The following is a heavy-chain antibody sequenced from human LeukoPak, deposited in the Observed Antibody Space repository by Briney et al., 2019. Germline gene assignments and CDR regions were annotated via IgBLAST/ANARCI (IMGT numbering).Heavy chain of an antibody. J-gene: IGHJ4*02. V-gene: IGHV4-34*01. CDR2: INHSGST. CDR3: ARVGGEPECSGGSCYVERYFVY. Sequence: PSETLSLTCAVYGGSFSAYYWSWIRQPPGKGLEWIGEINHSGSTNYNPSLKSRVTISVNTSKNQFSLKLTSVTVADTAVYYCARVGGEPECSGGSCYVERYFVYWGQGTLVTVSS. D-gene: IGHD2-15*01. CDR1: GGSFSAYY.